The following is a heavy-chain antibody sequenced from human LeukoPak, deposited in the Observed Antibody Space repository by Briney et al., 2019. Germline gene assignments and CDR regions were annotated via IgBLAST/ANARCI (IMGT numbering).Heavy chain of an antibody. D-gene: IGHD6-13*01. Sequence: GGSLRLSCAASGFTFSSYALSWVRQAPGKGLDWVSAISGSGGSTYYADSVKGRFTISRDNSKNTLYLQMNSLRGEDTAVYYCAKLKNKGIAAAADYWGQGTLVTVSS. CDR2: ISGSGGST. J-gene: IGHJ4*02. CDR1: GFTFSSYA. V-gene: IGHV3-23*01. CDR3: AKLKNKGIAAAADY.